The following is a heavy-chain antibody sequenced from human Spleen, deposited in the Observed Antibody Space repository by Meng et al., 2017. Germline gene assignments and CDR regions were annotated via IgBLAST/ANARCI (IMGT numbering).Heavy chain of an antibody. CDR1: GFTFSSYA. CDR3: ARGRAAGTS. V-gene: IGHV3-33*08. J-gene: IGHJ4*02. D-gene: IGHD6-13*01. CDR2: IWYDGSNK. Sequence: GESLKISCAASGFTFSSYAMSWVRQAPGKGLEWVAVIWYDGSNKYYADSVKGRFTISRDNSKNTLYLQMNSLRAEDTAVYYCARGRAAGTSWVQGTLVTVSS.